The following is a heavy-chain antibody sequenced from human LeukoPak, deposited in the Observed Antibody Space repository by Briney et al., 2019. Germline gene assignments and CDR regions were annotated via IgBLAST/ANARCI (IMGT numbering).Heavy chain of an antibody. D-gene: IGHD6-19*01. CDR1: GFTFSSYE. Sequence: GGSLRLSCAASGFTFSSYEMNWVRQAPGKGLEWVSYISSSGSTIYYADSVKCRFTISRDNAKNSLYLQMNSLRAEDTAVYYCARTVAGMFDYWGQGTLVAVSS. CDR3: ARTVAGMFDY. V-gene: IGHV3-48*03. J-gene: IGHJ4*02. CDR2: ISSSGSTI.